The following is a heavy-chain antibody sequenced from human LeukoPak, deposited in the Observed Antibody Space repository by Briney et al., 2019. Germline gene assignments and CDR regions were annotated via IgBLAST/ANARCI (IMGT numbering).Heavy chain of an antibody. CDR1: GDSISNHY. V-gene: IGHV4-59*11. J-gene: IGHJ4*02. Sequence: SETLSLTCTASGDSISNHYWSWIRQPPGKELEWIGYIYSNGNTNYNPSLKSRVTISIDTSKGQFSLSLTSVSAADTAVYYCARLLAYRSAWFDYWGQGTLVIVSS. D-gene: IGHD2/OR15-2a*01. CDR2: IYSNGNT. CDR3: ARLLAYRSAWFDY.